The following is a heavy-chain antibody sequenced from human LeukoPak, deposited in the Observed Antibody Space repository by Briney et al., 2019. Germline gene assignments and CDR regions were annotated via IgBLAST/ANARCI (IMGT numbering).Heavy chain of an antibody. Sequence: SETLSLTCTVSGGSISSYYWSWIRQPPGKGLEWIGSIYYSGSTYYNPSLKSRVTISVDTSKSQFSLKLSSVTAAGTAVYYCARSLVVVITTDGLDWGQGTLVTVSS. CDR2: IYYSGST. V-gene: IGHV4-59*12. CDR1: GGSISSYY. D-gene: IGHD3-22*01. J-gene: IGHJ4*02. CDR3: ARSLVVVITTDGLD.